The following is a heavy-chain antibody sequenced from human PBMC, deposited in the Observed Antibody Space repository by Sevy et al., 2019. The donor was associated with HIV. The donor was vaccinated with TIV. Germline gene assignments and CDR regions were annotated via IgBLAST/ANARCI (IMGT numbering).Heavy chain of an antibody. Sequence: GGSLRLSCAASGFTFNTHAMHWVRQAPGKGLELVALISYDGIIKYYADSVKGRLTISRDNSKNTLSLQMNSLRIEDTAVYYCAREGGYTSAWSPGNYWGQGTLVTVSS. CDR3: AREGGYTSAWSPGNY. V-gene: IGHV3-30*04. J-gene: IGHJ4*02. CDR1: GFTFNTHA. CDR2: ISYDGIIK. D-gene: IGHD6-19*01.